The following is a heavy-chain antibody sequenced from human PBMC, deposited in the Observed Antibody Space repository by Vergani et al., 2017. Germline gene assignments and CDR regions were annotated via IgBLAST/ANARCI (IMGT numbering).Heavy chain of an antibody. D-gene: IGHD1-26*01. CDR3: ASRIVGSTFFDY. CDR2: IYISGST. Sequence: QVQLQESGPGVLKPSQTLSLTCTVSGSSISSGTYYWNWIRQPAGKGLEWIGRIYISGSTNYNPSLKSRVTMSVDTSKNQFSLRLSSVTAADTAVYYCASRIVGSTFFDYWGPGTLVTVSS. V-gene: IGHV4-61*02. CDR1: GSSISSGTYY. J-gene: IGHJ4*02.